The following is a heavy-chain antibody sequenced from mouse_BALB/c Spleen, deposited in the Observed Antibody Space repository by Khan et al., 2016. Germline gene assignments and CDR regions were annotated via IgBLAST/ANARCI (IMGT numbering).Heavy chain of an antibody. CDR3: SREGITTRVAKGLGC. Sequence: VQLQQSGPELVKPGASVKVSCKASGYAFTSYNMYWVKQSHGKSLEWIGYIDPYNGDTNYNQKFKAKATLNVDKSSSTAYIHLNSLTSEDSAVYYCSREGITTRVAKGLGCWSQGSTRTVSS. V-gene: IGHV1S135*01. D-gene: IGHD1-1*01. J-gene: IGHJ2*01. CDR1: GYAFTSYN. CDR2: IDPYNGDT.